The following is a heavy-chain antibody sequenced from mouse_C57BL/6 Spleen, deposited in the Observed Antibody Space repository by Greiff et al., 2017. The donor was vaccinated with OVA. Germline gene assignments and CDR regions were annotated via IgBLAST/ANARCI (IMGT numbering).Heavy chain of an antibody. CDR2: IYPGDGDT. D-gene: IGHD1-1*01. CDR1: GYAFSSSW. J-gene: IGHJ2*01. CDR3: ARSPFITTVVHFDY. V-gene: IGHV1-82*01. Sequence: VQLQQSGPELVKPGASVKISCKASGYAFSSSWMNWVKQRPGKGLEWIGRIYPGDGDTNYNGKFKGKATLTADKSSSTAYMQLSSLTSEDSAVYFCARSPFITTVVHFDYWGQGTTLTVSS.